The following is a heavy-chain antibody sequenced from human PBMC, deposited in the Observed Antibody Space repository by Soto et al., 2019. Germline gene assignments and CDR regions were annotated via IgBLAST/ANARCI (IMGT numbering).Heavy chain of an antibody. D-gene: IGHD5-18*01. Sequence: ESGGGVVQPGRSLRLSCEASGFTFNTYSMHWVRQAPGKGLEWVAAISYDGDNKYYADSVQGRFTISRDNSKNTLFLHMNSLRVEDTALYYCARPAMIWSHFFGLDVWGQGTTVTVSS. CDR2: ISYDGDNK. CDR1: GFTFNTYS. CDR3: ARPAMIWSHFFGLDV. J-gene: IGHJ6*02. V-gene: IGHV3-30-3*01.